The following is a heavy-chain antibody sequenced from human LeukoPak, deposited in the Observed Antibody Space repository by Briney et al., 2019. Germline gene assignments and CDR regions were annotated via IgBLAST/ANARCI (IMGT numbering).Heavy chain of an antibody. CDR2: FHRGRI. J-gene: IGHJ5*02. CDR1: GYPIGLDYY. Sequence: SETLSLTCKVSGYPIGLDYYWVWIRQAPGRGLQWIGGFHRGRIQYNSALKSRVTISIDSSKNQFSLRMWPVAAADTAFYFCARAPSSYESGNGYPNLGWLDPWGQGALVTVSS. V-gene: IGHV4-38-2*02. D-gene: IGHD5-24*01. CDR3: ARAPSSYESGNGYPNLGWLDP.